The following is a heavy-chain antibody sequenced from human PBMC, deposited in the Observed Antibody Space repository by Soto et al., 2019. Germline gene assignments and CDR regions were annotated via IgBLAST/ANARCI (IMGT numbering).Heavy chain of an antibody. J-gene: IGHJ3*02. CDR3: ARDRRPYCSGGSCYSDTAFDI. CDR2: ISYDGSNK. D-gene: IGHD2-15*01. CDR1: GFTFSSYA. V-gene: IGHV3-30*04. Sequence: GGSLRLSCAASGFTFSSYAMHWVRQAPGKGLEWVAVISYDGSNKYYADSVKGRFTISRDNSKNTLYLQMNSLRAEDTAVYYCARDRRPYCSGGSCYSDTAFDIWGQGTMVTVSS.